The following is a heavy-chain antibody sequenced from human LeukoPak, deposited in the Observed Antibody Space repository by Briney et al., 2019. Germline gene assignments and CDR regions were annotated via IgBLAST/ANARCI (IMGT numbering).Heavy chain of an antibody. CDR1: GFTFSSYS. CDR3: ARIWFEESLPYFDY. Sequence: GGSVRLSCAASGFTFSSYSMHWVRQAPGKGLEWVSSITSSSSYIYYADSVKGRFTISRDNVKNSLYLQMNSLRAEDTAVYYCARIWFEESLPYFDYGGQGTLVTVSS. D-gene: IGHD3-10*01. J-gene: IGHJ4*02. V-gene: IGHV3-21*01. CDR2: ITSSSSYI.